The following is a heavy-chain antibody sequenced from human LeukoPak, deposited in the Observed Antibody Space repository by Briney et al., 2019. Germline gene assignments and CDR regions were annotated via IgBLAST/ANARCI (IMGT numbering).Heavy chain of an antibody. J-gene: IGHJ3*02. V-gene: IGHV3-30*04. CDR2: ISFDGTHD. CDR3: ARARATVTRISSFDI. D-gene: IGHD4-17*01. CDR1: GFTFSSYT. Sequence: GGSLRLSCAASGFTFSSYTIHWVRQAPGKGLEWVAVISFDGTHDFYADSVKGRFTISRDNSKNTLYLQMNSLRADDTAVYYCARARATVTRISSFDIWGQGTMVTVSS.